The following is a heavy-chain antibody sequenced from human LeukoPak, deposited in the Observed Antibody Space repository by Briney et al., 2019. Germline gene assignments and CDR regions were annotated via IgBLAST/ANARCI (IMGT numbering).Heavy chain of an antibody. V-gene: IGHV1-24*01. CDR2: FDPEDGET. J-gene: IGHJ4*02. CDR1: GYTLTELS. D-gene: IGHD3-22*01. CDR3: ATDQLNYYDSSGSYDY. Sequence: ASVRVSCKVSGYTLTELSMHWVRQAPGEGLEWMGGFDPEDGETIYAQKFQGRVTMTEDTSTDTAYMELSSLRSEDTAVYYCATDQLNYYDSSGSYDYWGQGTLVTVSS.